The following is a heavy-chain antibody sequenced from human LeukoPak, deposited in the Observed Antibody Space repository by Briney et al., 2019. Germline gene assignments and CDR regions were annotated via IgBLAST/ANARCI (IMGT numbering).Heavy chain of an antibody. Sequence: PGGSLRLSCAASGFTFSSYWMTWVRQAQGKGLEWVANIKQDGSEKYYVDSVKGRFTISRDNAKNSLYLQMNSLRAEDTAVYYCARDRRCSSTSCYYFDYWGQGTLVTVSS. J-gene: IGHJ4*02. CDR1: GFTFSSYW. CDR2: IKQDGSEK. CDR3: ARDRRCSSTSCYYFDY. D-gene: IGHD2-2*01. V-gene: IGHV3-7*04.